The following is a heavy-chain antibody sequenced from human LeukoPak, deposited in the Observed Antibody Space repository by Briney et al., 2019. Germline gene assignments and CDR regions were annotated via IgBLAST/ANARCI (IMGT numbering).Heavy chain of an antibody. CDR1: GGSISSGSYY. CDR2: IYTSGST. J-gene: IGHJ4*02. CDR3: AISVRLGEVDY. V-gene: IGHV4-61*02. Sequence: PSQTLSLTCTVSGGSISSGSYYWSWIRQPAGKGLEWIGRIYTSGSTNYNPSLKSRVTISVDTSKNQFSLKLSSVTAADTAVYYCAISVRLGEVDYWGQGTLVTVSS. D-gene: IGHD3-16*01.